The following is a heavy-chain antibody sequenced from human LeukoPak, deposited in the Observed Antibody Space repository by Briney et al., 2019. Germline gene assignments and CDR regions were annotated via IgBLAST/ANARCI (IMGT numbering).Heavy chain of an antibody. J-gene: IGHJ4*02. V-gene: IGHV3-66*02. D-gene: IGHD5/OR15-5a*01. CDR1: GFTVSSNY. CDR3: ARGVSTTNFDY. CDR2: IYSGGST. Sequence: GGSLRLSCAASGFTVSSNYMSWVRQAPGKGLEWVSVIYSGGSTYYADSVKGRFTISRDTSKNTLYLQMNTLRVEDTAVYYCARGVSTTNFDYWGQGTLVTVSS.